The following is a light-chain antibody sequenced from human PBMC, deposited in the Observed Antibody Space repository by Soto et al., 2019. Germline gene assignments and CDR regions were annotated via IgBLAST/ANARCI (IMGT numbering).Light chain of an antibody. J-gene: IGLJ2*01. Sequence: QSALTQPASVSGSPGQSITISCTGTSDDVGAYDYVSWYQQFPGKAPKLMIYDVSHRPSGVSNRFSGSKSGTTASLTISGLQAEDEADYFCSSHTRTSSMVFGGGTKLTVL. V-gene: IGLV2-14*01. CDR1: SDDVGAYDY. CDR3: SSHTRTSSMV. CDR2: DVS.